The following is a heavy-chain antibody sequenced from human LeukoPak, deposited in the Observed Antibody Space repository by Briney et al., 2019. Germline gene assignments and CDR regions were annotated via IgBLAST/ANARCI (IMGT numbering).Heavy chain of an antibody. D-gene: IGHD4-17*01. CDR3: ARRNPEWGDYGDYVDY. CDR2: IFYSGST. J-gene: IGHJ4*02. Sequence: SETLSLICTVSGGSISSGSAYWGWLRQSPGKGLEWVGSIFYSGSTYYNLSLKSRVTISVDMSKNQFSLKLSSVAAADTSVYYCARRNPEWGDYGDYVDYWGQGTLVTVSS. V-gene: IGHV4-39*01. CDR1: GGSISSGSAY.